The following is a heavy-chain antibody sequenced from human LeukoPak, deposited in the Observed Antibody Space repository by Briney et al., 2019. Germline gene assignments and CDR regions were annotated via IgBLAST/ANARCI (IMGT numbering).Heavy chain of an antibody. CDR2: INHSGST. D-gene: IGHD3-10*01. J-gene: IGHJ4*02. V-gene: IGHV4-34*01. Sequence: PSETLSLTCAVYGGSFSGYYWSWIRQPPGKGLEWIGEINHSGSTNYNPSLKSRVTISVDTSKNQFSLKLGSVTAADTAVYYCARRRHYYGSGSPFDYWGQGTLVTVSS. CDR1: GGSFSGYY. CDR3: ARRRHYYGSGSPFDY.